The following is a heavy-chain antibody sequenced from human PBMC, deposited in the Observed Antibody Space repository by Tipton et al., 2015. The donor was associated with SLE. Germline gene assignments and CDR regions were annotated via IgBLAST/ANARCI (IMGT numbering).Heavy chain of an antibody. D-gene: IGHD1-26*01. Sequence: TLSLTCNVSGYSISSGYYWGWSRQFPGKGLEWIGSFYHIGSTYYNPSLKSRVTISVDTSKNQNSLRLNSVTAADTAVYYCARVDRGPRNFDLWGRGTLVTVSS. CDR1: GYSISSGYY. J-gene: IGHJ2*01. CDR3: ARVDRGPRNFDL. CDR2: FYHIGST. V-gene: IGHV4-38-2*02.